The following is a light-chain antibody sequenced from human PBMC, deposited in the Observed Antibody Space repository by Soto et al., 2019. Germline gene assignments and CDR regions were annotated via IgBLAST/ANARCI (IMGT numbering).Light chain of an antibody. CDR3: ASWDNSLNGWV. CDR2: NNN. Sequence: QSAVTQTPSASGTPGQRVTISCSGDSSNFGRNYVFWYQQLPGTAPKLLIHNNNQRPSGVPDRVSGSKSGTSASLAISGLQSEDEADYYCASWDNSLNGWVFGGGTKLTVL. CDR1: SSNFGRNY. J-gene: IGLJ3*02. V-gene: IGLV1-44*01.